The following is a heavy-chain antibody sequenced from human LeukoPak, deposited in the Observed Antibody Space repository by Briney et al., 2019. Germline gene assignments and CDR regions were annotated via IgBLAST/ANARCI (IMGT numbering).Heavy chain of an antibody. J-gene: IGHJ4*02. CDR1: GXTVSSNY. CDR3: AREYSSSSGDY. CDR2: IYSGGST. V-gene: IGHV3-66*01. Sequence: GGSLRLSCAASGXTVSSNYVSWVRQAPGKGREWVSVIYSGGSTYYADSVKGRFTISRDNSKNTLYLQMNSLRAEDTAVYYCAREYSSSSGDYWGQGTLVTVSS. D-gene: IGHD6-6*01.